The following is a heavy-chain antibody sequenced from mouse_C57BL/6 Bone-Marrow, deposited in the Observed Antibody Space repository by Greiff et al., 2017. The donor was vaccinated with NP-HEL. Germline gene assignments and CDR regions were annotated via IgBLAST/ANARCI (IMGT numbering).Heavy chain of an antibody. V-gene: IGHV1-80*01. CDR2: IYPGDGDT. D-gene: IGHD1-1*01. J-gene: IGHJ1*03. CDR1: GYAFSSYW. CDR3: ARDSFRGSSLYWYFDV. Sequence: QVQLKESGAELVKPGASVKISCKASGYAFSSYWMNWVKQRPGKGLEWIGQIYPGDGDTNYNGKFKGKATLTADKSSSTAYMQLSSLTSEDSAVYFGARDSFRGSSLYWYFDVWGTGTTVTVSS.